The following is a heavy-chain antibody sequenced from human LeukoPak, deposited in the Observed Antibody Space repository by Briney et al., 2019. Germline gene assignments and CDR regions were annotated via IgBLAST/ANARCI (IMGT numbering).Heavy chain of an antibody. CDR1: GFTFSSYA. CDR2: ISGSGGST. CDR3: ADESAAGFDH. Sequence: QPGGSLRLSCAASGFTFSSYAMSWVRQAPGKGLEWVSVISGSGGSTYYADSVKGRFTISRDNSKNTLYLQIYSLRVEDTAVYYCADESAAGFDHWGQGTLVSVSS. J-gene: IGHJ4*02. D-gene: IGHD1-14*01. V-gene: IGHV3-23*01.